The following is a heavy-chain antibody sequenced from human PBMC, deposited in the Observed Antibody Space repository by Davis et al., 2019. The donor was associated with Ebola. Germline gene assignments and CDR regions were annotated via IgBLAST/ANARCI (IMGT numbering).Heavy chain of an antibody. D-gene: IGHD3-3*01. J-gene: IGHJ5*02. CDR3: ARPGVFGVVIIPGWFDP. CDR1: GFTFSSYW. V-gene: IGHV3-7*03. CDR2: IKQDGSEK. Sequence: GESLKISCAASGFTFSSYWMSWVRQAPGKGLEWVANIKQDGSEKYYVDSVKARFTISRDNAKNSLYLQMNSLRAEDTAVYYCARPGVFGVVIIPGWFDPWGQGTLVTVSS.